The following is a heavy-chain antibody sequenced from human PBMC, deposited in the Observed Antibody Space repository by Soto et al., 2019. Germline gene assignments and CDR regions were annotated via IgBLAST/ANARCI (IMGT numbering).Heavy chain of an antibody. Sequence: GSLRLSCAASGFTFSSYAMHWVRQAPGKGLEWVAVISYDGSNKYYADSVKGRFTISRDNSKNTLYLQMNSLRAEDTAVYYCARDQLPIKPGITMIVVVISRRSDYGMDVWGQGTTVTVS. CDR1: GFTFSSYA. J-gene: IGHJ6*02. CDR3: ARDQLPIKPGITMIVVVISRRSDYGMDV. CDR2: ISYDGSNK. V-gene: IGHV3-30-3*01. D-gene: IGHD3-22*01.